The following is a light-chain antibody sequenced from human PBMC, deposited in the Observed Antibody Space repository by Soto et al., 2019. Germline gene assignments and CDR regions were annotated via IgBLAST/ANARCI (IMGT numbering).Light chain of an antibody. CDR2: DAS. J-gene: IGKJ5*01. CDR3: QQSYNSPPIT. CDR1: QYIGSA. Sequence: EVVLTQSPATLSVSPGDRATLSCRASQYIGSAVAWYHQRSGQAPRLLIFDASIRVPTTPARFSGSVSGTEFTLTISSLESEDFATYYCQQSYNSPPITFGQGTRLEIK. V-gene: IGKV3-15*01.